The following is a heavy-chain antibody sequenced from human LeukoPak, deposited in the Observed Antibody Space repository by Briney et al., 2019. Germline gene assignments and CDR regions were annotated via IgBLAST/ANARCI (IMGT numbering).Heavy chain of an antibody. V-gene: IGHV1-2*02. CDR2: INTKTGRT. CDR3: ARADFIDAGPYVIAP. D-gene: IGHD3-3*01. Sequence: ASVKVSCKTSGYTFTDYYIHWVRQAPGQGLEWMGWINTKTGRTSFARTFQGRVTLTRDPSITTVYMDMAWLTSDDTGIYFCARADFIDAGPYVIAPWGQGTLVTVSS. J-gene: IGHJ5*02. CDR1: GYTFTDYY.